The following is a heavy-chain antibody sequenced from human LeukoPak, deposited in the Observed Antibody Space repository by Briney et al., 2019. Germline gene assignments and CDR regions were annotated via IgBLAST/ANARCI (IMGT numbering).Heavy chain of an antibody. CDR2: LNADGNSI. D-gene: IGHD5-12*01. CDR1: GFTFSNYW. CDR3: AGAYSAYDPFDY. V-gene: IGHV3-74*01. Sequence: GGSLRLSCAASGFTFSNYWMHWVRQAPGNGLVWVSRLNADGNSITYADSVRGRFTISRDNAKNTVHLQMNSLRVEDTAIYFCAGAYSAYDPFDYWGQGILVTVSS. J-gene: IGHJ4*02.